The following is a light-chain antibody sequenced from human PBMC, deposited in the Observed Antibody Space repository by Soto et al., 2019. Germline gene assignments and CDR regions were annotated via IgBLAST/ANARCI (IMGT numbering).Light chain of an antibody. V-gene: IGKV3-11*01. J-gene: IGKJ2*01. Sequence: EIVLTQSPATLSLSPGERATRSCRASQSVTTYLAWYQQKPGQAPMLLIYDASNRATGIPARFSGSGSGTDFTLTISSLEPEDFSVYYCQQRSNWPLTFGQGKKVEI. CDR1: QSVTTY. CDR2: DAS. CDR3: QQRSNWPLT.